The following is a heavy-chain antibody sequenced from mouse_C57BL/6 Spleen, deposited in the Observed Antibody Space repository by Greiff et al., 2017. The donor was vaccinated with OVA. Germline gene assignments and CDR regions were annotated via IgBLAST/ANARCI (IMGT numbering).Heavy chain of an antibody. J-gene: IGHJ2*01. Sequence: VQLQQSGPELVKPGASVKISCKASGYTFTDYYMNWVKQSHGKSLEWIGDINPKNGGTSYNQKFKGKATLTVDKSSSTAYMELRSLASEGSSVYYCAREDDYWGQGTTLTVSS. CDR3: AREDDY. V-gene: IGHV1-26*01. CDR2: INPKNGGT. CDR1: GYTFTDYY.